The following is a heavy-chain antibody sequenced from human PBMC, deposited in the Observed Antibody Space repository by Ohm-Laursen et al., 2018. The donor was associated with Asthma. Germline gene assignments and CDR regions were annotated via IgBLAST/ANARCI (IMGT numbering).Heavy chain of an antibody. V-gene: IGHV6-1*01. CDR1: GDSVSSNSAA. Sequence: QTLSLTCAISGDSVSSNSAAWNWTRQSPSRGLEWLGRTYYRSKWYNDYAVSVKSRITINPDTSKNQFSLKLSSVTAADTAVYYCARRNSGSYYYYYGMDVWGQGTTVTVSS. CDR2: TYYRSKWYN. D-gene: IGHD1-26*01. CDR3: ARRNSGSYYYYYGMDV. J-gene: IGHJ6*02.